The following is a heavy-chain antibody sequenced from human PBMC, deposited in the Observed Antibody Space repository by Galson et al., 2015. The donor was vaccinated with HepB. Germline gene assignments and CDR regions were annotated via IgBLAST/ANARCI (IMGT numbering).Heavy chain of an antibody. J-gene: IGHJ6*03. V-gene: IGHV1-69*10. CDR3: AREGDLPAAHRWGENYYYMDV. CDR2: IIPILGIA. D-gene: IGHD3-16*01. Sequence: SVKVSCKASGGTFSSYAISWVRQAPGQGLEWMGGIIPILGIANYAQKFQGRVTITADKSTSTAYMELSSLRSEDTAVYYCAREGDLPAAHRWGENYYYMDVWGQGTLVTVSS. CDR1: GGTFSSYA.